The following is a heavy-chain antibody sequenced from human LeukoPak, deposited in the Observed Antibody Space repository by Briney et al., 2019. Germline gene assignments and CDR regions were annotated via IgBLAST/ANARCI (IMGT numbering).Heavy chain of an antibody. D-gene: IGHD2-15*01. CDR3: AGTVVVADTRLNWFDP. CDR1: GGTFSSYA. CDR2: IIPIFGTA. Sequence: SVKVSCKASGGTFSSYAISWVRQAPGQGLEWMGGIIPIFGTANYAQKFQGRVTITTDESTSTAYMELSSLRSEDSAVYYCAGTVVVADTRLNWFDPWGQGTLVTVSS. J-gene: IGHJ5*02. V-gene: IGHV1-69*05.